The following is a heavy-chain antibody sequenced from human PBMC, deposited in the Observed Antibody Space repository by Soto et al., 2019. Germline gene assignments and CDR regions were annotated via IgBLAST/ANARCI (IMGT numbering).Heavy chain of an antibody. Sequence: QVQLVQSGAEVKKPGASVKVSCKASGYTFTSYDINWVRQATGQGLEWMGWMNPNSGNTGYAQKFQGRVTMTRNTSIGTDYMELGSLRSEDTAVYCFARGRPNTVRVGRHYAMGVWGQGTTVNVSS. CDR1: GYTFTSYD. V-gene: IGHV1-8*01. CDR3: ARGRPNTVRVGRHYAMGV. CDR2: MNPNSGNT. J-gene: IGHJ6*02. D-gene: IGHD4-17*01.